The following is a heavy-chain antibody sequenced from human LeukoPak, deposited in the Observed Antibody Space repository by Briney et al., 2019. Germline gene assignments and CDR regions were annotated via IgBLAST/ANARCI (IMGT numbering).Heavy chain of an antibody. CDR1: GFTFSSYA. V-gene: IGHV3-30-3*01. Sequence: GGSLRLSCAASGFTFSSYAMHWVRQAPGKGLEWVAVISYDGSNKYYADSVRGRFTISRDKSKNTLSLQMNGLRVEDTAVYYCAKVMPPGRIRFYSYYMDVWGKGTTVTVS. J-gene: IGHJ6*03. CDR3: AKVMPPGRIRFYSYYMDV. CDR2: ISYDGSNK. D-gene: IGHD2-15*01.